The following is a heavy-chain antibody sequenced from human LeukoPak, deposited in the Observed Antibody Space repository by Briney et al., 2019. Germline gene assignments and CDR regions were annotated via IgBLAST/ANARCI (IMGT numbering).Heavy chain of an antibody. D-gene: IGHD3-22*01. CDR3: AILVPDSSGYMIVDP. Sequence: GGSLRLSCAASGFTFSSYSMNRVRQAPGKGLEWVSSISSSSSYIYYADSVKGRFTISRDNAKNSLYLQMNSLRAEDTAVYYCAILVPDSSGYMIVDPWGQGTLVTVSS. V-gene: IGHV3-21*01. CDR2: ISSSSSYI. CDR1: GFTFSSYS. J-gene: IGHJ5*02.